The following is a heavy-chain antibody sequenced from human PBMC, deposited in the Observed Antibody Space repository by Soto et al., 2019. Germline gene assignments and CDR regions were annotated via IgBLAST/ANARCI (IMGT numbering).Heavy chain of an antibody. CDR1: GFTVSSNY. Sequence: EVQLVEAGGCLIQPGGSLRLSCAASGFTVSSNYMSWVRQAPGKGLEGGSVIYSGGSTYYADPVKGRFTISRDNSKDTLYLQMNSLRAEDMAVYYCARGANWNSAYYYYGMDVWGQGTTVTVSS. J-gene: IGHJ6*02. V-gene: IGHV3-53*01. D-gene: IGHD1-1*01. CDR3: ARGANWNSAYYYYGMDV. CDR2: IYSGGST.